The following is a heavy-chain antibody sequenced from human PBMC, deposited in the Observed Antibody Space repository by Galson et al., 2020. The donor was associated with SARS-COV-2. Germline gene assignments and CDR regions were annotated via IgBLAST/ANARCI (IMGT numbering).Heavy chain of an antibody. CDR1: GGSISSYY. D-gene: IGHD6-19*01. J-gene: IGHJ5*02. CDR3: ARHYFGRIAVGVGFDP. CDR2: IYYSGST. V-gene: IGHV4-59*08. Sequence: ASETLSLTCTVSGGSISSYYWSWIRQPPGKGLEWIGYIYYSGSTNYNPSLKSRVTISVDTSKNQFSLKLSSVTAADTAVYYCARHYFGRIAVGVGFDPWGQGTLVTVSS.